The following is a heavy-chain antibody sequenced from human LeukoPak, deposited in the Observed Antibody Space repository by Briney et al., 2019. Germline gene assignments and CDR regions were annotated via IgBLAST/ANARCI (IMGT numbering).Heavy chain of an antibody. V-gene: IGHV3-21*01. CDR1: GFTFSSYS. CDR2: ISSSSSYI. Sequence: GGSLRLSCAASGFTFSSYSMNWVRQAPGKGLEWVSSISSSSSYIYYADSVKGRFTISRDNAKNSLYLQMNSLRAEDTAVYYCARVGWGSGWGDYNYYYMDVWGKGTTVTVSS. D-gene: IGHD6-19*01. CDR3: ARVGWGSGWGDYNYYYMDV. J-gene: IGHJ6*03.